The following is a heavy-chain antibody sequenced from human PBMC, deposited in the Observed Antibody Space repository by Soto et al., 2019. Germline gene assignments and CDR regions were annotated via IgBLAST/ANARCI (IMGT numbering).Heavy chain of an antibody. D-gene: IGHD3-3*01. V-gene: IGHV3-48*03. CDR1: GFTFRSYD. CDR3: ARDPTDYDFWSGYYRPTWYFDY. J-gene: IGHJ4*02. Sequence: GGSLRLSCAASGFTFRSYDMNCVRQAPGQGLVWRSYISSSGSTIYYADPVTGRFTISRDNAKNSLYLQMNSLRAEDTAVYYCARDPTDYDFWSGYYRPTWYFDYWGQGTLVTVSS. CDR2: ISSSGSTI.